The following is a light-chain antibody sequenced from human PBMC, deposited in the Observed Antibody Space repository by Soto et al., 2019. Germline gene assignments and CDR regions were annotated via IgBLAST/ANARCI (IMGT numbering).Light chain of an antibody. V-gene: IGLV2-14*01. CDR1: SSDVGGYKY. CDR2: EVS. Sequence: QSVLTQPASVSGSPGQSITISCTGSSSDVGGYKYVSWYQQHPGKAPKLMIHEVSNRPSGVSSRFSGSKSGNTASLTISGLQAEDEADYYCSSYTSSITVVFGTGTKVTVL. J-gene: IGLJ1*01. CDR3: SSYTSSITVV.